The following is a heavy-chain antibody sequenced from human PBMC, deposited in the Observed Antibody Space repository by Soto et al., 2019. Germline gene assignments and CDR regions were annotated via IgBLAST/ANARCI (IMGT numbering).Heavy chain of an antibody. CDR2: ISTYNGDT. Sequence: ASVKVSCKASGYTFTSYGISWVRQAPGQGLEWMGWISTYNGDTDYAQNLQGRVTMTTDTSTTTAYMELRSLRSDDTAVYYCAREGSRPYYYYGMDVWGQGTTVTVSS. V-gene: IGHV1-18*01. CDR3: AREGSRPYYYYGMDV. CDR1: GYTFTSYG. D-gene: IGHD2-15*01. J-gene: IGHJ6*02.